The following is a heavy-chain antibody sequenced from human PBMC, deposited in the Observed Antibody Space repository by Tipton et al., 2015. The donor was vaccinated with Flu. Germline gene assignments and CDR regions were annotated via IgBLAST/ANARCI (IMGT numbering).Heavy chain of an antibody. D-gene: IGHD3-9*01. CDR1: GGSLSGYY. CDR3: AREGSLRYFDWIPSNWFDP. J-gene: IGHJ5*02. Sequence: TLSLTCNVSGGSLSGYYWSWIRQPAGKGLEWIGRIYTSGNTNYSPSLKSRVTMSVDTSKNQFSLKLSSMTAADTAVYYCAREGSLRYFDWIPSNWFDPWGPGTPVAVSS. CDR2: IYTSGNT. V-gene: IGHV4-4*07.